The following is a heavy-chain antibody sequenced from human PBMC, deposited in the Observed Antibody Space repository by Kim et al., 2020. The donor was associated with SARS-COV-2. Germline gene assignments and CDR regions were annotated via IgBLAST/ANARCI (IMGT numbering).Heavy chain of an antibody. CDR2: R. Sequence: RSDADSVKGRFTISRDNAENTLYLQMNSLRAEDTAVYYVVRDMHGDRDYWGQGTLVTVST. J-gene: IGHJ4*02. D-gene: IGHD4-17*01. CDR3: VRDMHGDRDY. V-gene: IGHV3-74*01.